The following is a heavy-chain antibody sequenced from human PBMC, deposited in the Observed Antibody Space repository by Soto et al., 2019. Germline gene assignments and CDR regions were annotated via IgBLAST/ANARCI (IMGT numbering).Heavy chain of an antibody. CDR1: GFTFNYYD. J-gene: IGHJ6*02. CDR2: IWYDGTKK. Sequence: GGSLRLSCVASGFTFNYYDIHWVRQAPGKGLEWVAVIWYDGTKKDYVDSVQGRFTVSRDNSRNTVHLQMNSLRADDTAIYYCARDGSSTHLYYGLDVWGQGTLVTVSS. CDR3: ARDGSSTHLYYGLDV. V-gene: IGHV3-33*01. D-gene: IGHD1-26*01.